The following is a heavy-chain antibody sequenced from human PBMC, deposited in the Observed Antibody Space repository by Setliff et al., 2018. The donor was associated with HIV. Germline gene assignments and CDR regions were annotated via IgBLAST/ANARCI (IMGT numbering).Heavy chain of an antibody. CDR3: ARGGLDYYYAMDV. J-gene: IGHJ6*02. V-gene: IGHV4-4*02. Sequence: SETLSLTCAASGGSISSSNWWSWVRQPSGKGLEWIGEIYHSGITTYNPSLKSRVTISVDSSKNQFSLKLSSVTAADTAVYFCARGGLDYYYAMDVWGQGTTVTSP. CDR1: GGSISSSNW. CDR2: IYHSGIT.